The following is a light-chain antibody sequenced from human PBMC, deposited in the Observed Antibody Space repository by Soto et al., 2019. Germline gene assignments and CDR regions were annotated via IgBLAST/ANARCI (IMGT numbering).Light chain of an antibody. CDR2: DAS. CDR3: QKYNNWPPMT. J-gene: IGKJ5*01. CDR1: QSVRSK. V-gene: IGKV3-15*01. Sequence: EIVMTQSPGTLSVSPGERATLSCRASQSVRSKLAWYQQKPGQAPRLLIYDASTRATGIPARFSGSGSGTEFTLTISSLQSEDFAVYYCQKYNNWPPMTFGQGTRLEIK.